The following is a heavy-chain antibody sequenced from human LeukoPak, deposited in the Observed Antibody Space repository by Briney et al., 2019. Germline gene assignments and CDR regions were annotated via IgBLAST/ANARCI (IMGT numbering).Heavy chain of an antibody. D-gene: IGHD6-6*01. J-gene: IGHJ4*02. Sequence: GGSLRLSCAASGFTFSSYAMSWVRQAPGKGLEWVSAISGSGGSTNYADSVKGRFTISRDNSKNTLYLQMNSLRAEDTALHYCAKRIAAQENFDYWGQGTLVTVSS. V-gene: IGHV3-23*01. CDR2: ISGSGGST. CDR1: GFTFSSYA. CDR3: AKRIAAQENFDY.